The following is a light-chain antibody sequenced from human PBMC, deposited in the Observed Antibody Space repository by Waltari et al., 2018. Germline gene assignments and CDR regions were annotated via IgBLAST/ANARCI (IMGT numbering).Light chain of an antibody. V-gene: IGLV1-36*01. Sequence: QSVLTQTPSVSEAPRQRVTIPCSGSRSNIGNNAVNCYQQVPGKAPKLLVFADALRPSGGSDRCSGSKSGTSASLAISGLRSEDEGVYFCAAWDDSLKGVLFGGGTKLTVL. CDR3: AAWDDSLKGVL. CDR2: ADA. CDR1: RSNIGNNA. J-gene: IGLJ2*01.